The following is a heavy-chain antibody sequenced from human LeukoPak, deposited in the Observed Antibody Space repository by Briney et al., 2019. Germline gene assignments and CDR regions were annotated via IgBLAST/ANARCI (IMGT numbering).Heavy chain of an antibody. V-gene: IGHV4-4*07. CDR1: GGSISSYY. Sequence: SETLSLTRTVSGGSISSYYWSWIRQPAGKGLEWIGRIYSSGSTNYNPPLKSRVTMSVDQSKNQFSLKLSSVNAADTAVYYCARDDNWNSPDYWGQGTLVTVS. CDR3: ARDDNWNSPDY. D-gene: IGHD1-7*01. J-gene: IGHJ4*02. CDR2: IYSSGST.